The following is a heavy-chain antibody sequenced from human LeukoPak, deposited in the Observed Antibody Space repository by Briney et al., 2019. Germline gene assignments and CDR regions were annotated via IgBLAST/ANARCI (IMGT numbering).Heavy chain of an antibody. V-gene: IGHV3-11*04. J-gene: IGHJ4*02. Sequence: GGSLRLSCAASGFTFSDYYMSWIRHAPGKGLEWVSYISSSGNTIYYADSVKGRFTISRDNTKNSLYLQMNSLRAEDTAGYYCARGGYYGSGSYWAFDYWGQGTLVTVSS. CDR1: GFTFSDYY. CDR2: ISSSGNTI. CDR3: ARGGYYGSGSYWAFDY. D-gene: IGHD3-10*01.